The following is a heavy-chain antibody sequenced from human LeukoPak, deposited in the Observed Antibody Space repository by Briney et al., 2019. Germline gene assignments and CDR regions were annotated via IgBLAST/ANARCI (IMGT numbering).Heavy chain of an antibody. CDR1: GYTFTSYG. D-gene: IGHD3-10*01. CDR3: ARESGRITMVREVIVPKFDY. J-gene: IGHJ4*02. V-gene: IGHV1-18*04. Sequence: GASVKVSCKASGYTFTSYGISWVRQAPGQGLEWMGWISAYNGNTNYAQKLQGRVTMTTDTSTSTAYMELRSLRSDDTAVYYCARESGRITMVREVIVPKFDYWGQGTLVTVSS. CDR2: ISAYNGNT.